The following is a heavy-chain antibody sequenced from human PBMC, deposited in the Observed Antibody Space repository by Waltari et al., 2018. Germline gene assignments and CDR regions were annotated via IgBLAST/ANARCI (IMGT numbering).Heavy chain of an antibody. CDR1: GFIISSYW. J-gene: IGHJ6*02. CDR2: ISNDGSVT. CDR3: GRSMYV. V-gene: IGHV3-74*01. Sequence: EEQLVESGGNLVQPGGSMRLPCAASGFIISSYWMYWVRQAPGKGLVWVSRISNDGSVTGYADSVKGRFTISRDNAKNTLYLQMNSLRPEDTAVYYCGRSMYVWGHGTTVTVSS.